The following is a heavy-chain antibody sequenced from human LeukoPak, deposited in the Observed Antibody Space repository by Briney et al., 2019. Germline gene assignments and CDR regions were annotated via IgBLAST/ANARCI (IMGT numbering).Heavy chain of an antibody. V-gene: IGHV4-59*01. CDR2: IYYSGST. CDR3: ARDKTGDAPHFDY. D-gene: IGHD7-27*01. CDR1: GGSISSYY. J-gene: IGHJ4*02. Sequence: PSETLSLTCTGSGGSISSYYWSWIRQPPGKGLEWIGYIYYSGSTNYNPSLKSRVTISVDTSKNQFSLKLSSVTAADTAVYYCARDKTGDAPHFDYWGQGTLVTVSS.